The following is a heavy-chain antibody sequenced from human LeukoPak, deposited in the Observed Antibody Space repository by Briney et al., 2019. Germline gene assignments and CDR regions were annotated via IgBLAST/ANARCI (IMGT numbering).Heavy chain of an antibody. CDR1: GYIFTGYY. Sequence: ASVTVSCKASGYIFTGYYMHWVRQAPGQGLEWMGWINPNSGGTNYAQKFQGRVTMTWDTSISTAYMELSRLRSDDTAVYYCARGDSGYDWHFDYGGQGSLVTASS. V-gene: IGHV1-2*02. J-gene: IGHJ4*02. CDR3: ARGDSGYDWHFDY. D-gene: IGHD5-12*01. CDR2: INPNSGGT.